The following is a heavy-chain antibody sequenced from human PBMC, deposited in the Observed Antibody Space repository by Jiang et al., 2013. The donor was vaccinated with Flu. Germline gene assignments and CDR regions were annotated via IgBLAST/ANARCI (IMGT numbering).Heavy chain of an antibody. J-gene: IGHJ6*02. CDR1: GGTFSSYT. V-gene: IGHV1-69*04. D-gene: IGHD2-15*01. Sequence: GAEVKKPGSSVKVSCKASGGTFSSYTISWVRQAPGQGLEWMGRIIPILGIANYAQKFQGRVTITADKSTSTVYMELSSLRSEDTAVYYCAREYGGTGGMDVWGQGTTVTVSS. CDR3: AREYGGTGGMDV. CDR2: IIPILGIA.